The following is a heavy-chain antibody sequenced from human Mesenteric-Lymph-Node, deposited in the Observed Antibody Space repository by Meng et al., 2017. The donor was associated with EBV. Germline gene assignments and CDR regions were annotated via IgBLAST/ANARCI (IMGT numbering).Heavy chain of an antibody. J-gene: IGHJ4*02. D-gene: IGHD5-24*01. CDR1: GFSLSTSGVG. Sequence: QITLKDSGPTLVKPXXXXTLXXTFSGFSLSTSGVGVGWIRQPPGRALEWLSLIWWDDDKRYSPSLKSRLTVTKDTSKNQVVLTMTNLDPVDTATYFCGHILWYEEMYFDSWGQGTLVTVSS. CDR3: GHILWYEEMYFDS. CDR2: IWWDDDK. V-gene: IGHV2-5*02.